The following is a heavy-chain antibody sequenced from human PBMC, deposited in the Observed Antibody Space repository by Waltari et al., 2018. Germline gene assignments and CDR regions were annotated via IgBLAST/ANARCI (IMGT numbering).Heavy chain of an antibody. V-gene: IGHV1-2*02. D-gene: IGHD2-21*01. CDR2: SNPKSGDP. Sequence: QIQLVQSGAEVKKPGASVKVSCKAHGYIFTGPFIHWVRDTPGKGLEWMGWSNPKSGDPNYAQTFKGRITMTRDTSSNTVYLELKRLTSADTAVYFCARDWCVVAAYNAFDFWGQGTLVTVSS. CDR1: GYIFTGPF. CDR3: ARDWCVVAAYNAFDF. J-gene: IGHJ4*02.